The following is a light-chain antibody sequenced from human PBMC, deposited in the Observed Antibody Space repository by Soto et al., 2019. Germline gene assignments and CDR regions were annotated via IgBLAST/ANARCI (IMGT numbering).Light chain of an antibody. J-gene: IGKJ2*01. CDR1: QSVSSN. Sequence: EIVMTQSPATLSVSPGERAALSCRASQSVSSNFAWYQQKPGQAPRLLIYGASARATDIPASCSGSGSGTNLPYPISSRHSEDVAVYYCQQYDNWPYTFGQGTKLAIK. V-gene: IGKV3-15*01. CDR3: QQYDNWPYT. CDR2: GAS.